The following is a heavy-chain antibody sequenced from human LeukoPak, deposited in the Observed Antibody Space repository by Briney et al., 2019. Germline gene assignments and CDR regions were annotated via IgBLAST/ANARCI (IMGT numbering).Heavy chain of an antibody. V-gene: IGHV5-51*01. D-gene: IGHD3-22*01. J-gene: IGHJ3*02. CDR3: ARPHYYDSSGYYSWAFDI. CDR2: IYPGDSDT. CDR1: GYSFTSYW. Sequence: GESLKISCKGSGYSFTSYWIGWVRQMPGKGPEWMGIIYPGDSDTRYSPSFQGQVTISADKSISTAYLQWSSLKASDTAMYYCARPHYYDSSGYYSWAFDIWGQGTMVTVSS.